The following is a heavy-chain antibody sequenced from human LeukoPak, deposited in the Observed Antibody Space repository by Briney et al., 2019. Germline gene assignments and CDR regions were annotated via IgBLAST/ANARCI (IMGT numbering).Heavy chain of an antibody. CDR3: ANADIVVVVAAADPFDY. D-gene: IGHD2-15*01. J-gene: IGHJ4*02. CDR1: GFTFSSYS. CDR2: ISSSSSYI. V-gene: IGHV3-21*01. Sequence: PGGSLRLSXAASGFTFSSYSMNWVRQAPGKGLEWVSSISSSSSYIYYADSVKGRFTISRDNSKNTLYLQMNSLRAEDTAVYYCANADIVVVVAAADPFDYWGQGTLVTVSS.